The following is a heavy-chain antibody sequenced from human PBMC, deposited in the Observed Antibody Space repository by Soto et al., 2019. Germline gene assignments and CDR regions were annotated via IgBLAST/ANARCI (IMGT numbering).Heavy chain of an antibody. J-gene: IGHJ3*02. CDR3: ARDLPPSYDSSGYSVFDI. CDR2: IYYSGTT. CDR1: GYSISSSNW. V-gene: IGHV4-28*03. D-gene: IGHD3-22*01. Sequence: PSETLSLTFAVSGYSISSSNWWGWIRQPPGKGLEWIGYIYYSGTTYYNPSLKSRVTMSVDTSKNQFSLKLTSVTAVDTAVYYCARDLPPSYDSSGYSVFDIWGQGTMVTVS.